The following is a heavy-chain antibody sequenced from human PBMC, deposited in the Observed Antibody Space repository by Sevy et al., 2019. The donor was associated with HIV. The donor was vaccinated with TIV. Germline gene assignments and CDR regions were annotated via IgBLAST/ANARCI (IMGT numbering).Heavy chain of an antibody. CDR1: GYTFTTYY. V-gene: IGHV1-46*01. J-gene: IGHJ4*02. CDR2: VNPSGGST. Sequence: ASVKVSCKASGYTFTTYYIHWVRQAPGQGLEWMGIVNPSGGSTTNSQKFHDIVTMTSDTSTDTVYMQLSSLKSEDTAVYYCARTLGWQQSRWYLDYWGQGTLVTVSS. D-gene: IGHD2-15*01. CDR3: ARTLGWQQSRWYLDY.